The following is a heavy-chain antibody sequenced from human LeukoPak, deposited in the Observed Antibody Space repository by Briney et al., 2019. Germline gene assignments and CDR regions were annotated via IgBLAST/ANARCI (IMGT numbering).Heavy chain of an antibody. J-gene: IGHJ4*02. CDR3: ARYVWGSYPTFEDY. CDR1: GGSICSYY. D-gene: IGHD3-16*02. Sequence: SETLSLTCTVSGGSICSYYWSWIRQPPGKGLEWIAYIYYSGSTNYNPSLKSRVTISVDTSKNQFSLKLSSVTAADTAVYYCARYVWGSYPTFEDYWGQGTLVTVSS. V-gene: IGHV4-59*01. CDR2: IYYSGST.